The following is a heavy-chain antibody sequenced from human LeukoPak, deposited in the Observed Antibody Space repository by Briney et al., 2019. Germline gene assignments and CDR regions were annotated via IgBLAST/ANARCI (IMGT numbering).Heavy chain of an antibody. CDR1: GFAFNRFW. CDR2: IKVDGSER. J-gene: IGHJ6*02. V-gene: IGHV3-7*01. Sequence: GGSLRLSCAGSGFAFNRFWLSWVRQAPGKGLEWVANIKVDGSERDYVDSVKGRFTISRDNAKNSLYLQMNSLRAEDTAVYYCARDPYSSGWPSYYYYGMDVWGQGTTVTVSS. CDR3: ARDPYSSGWPSYYYYGMDV. D-gene: IGHD6-19*01.